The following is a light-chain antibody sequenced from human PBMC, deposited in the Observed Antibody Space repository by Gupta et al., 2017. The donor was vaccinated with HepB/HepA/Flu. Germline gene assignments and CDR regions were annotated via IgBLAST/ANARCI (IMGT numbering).Light chain of an antibody. J-gene: IGLJ2*01. V-gene: IGLV2-14*03. CDR3: SSFTYNTTLVV. CDR1: NSDFGDFNY. CDR2: EVN. Sequence: QSALTQPASVSGSPGQSITISCTGTNSDFGDFNYVSWYQQHPGKAPKLLISEVNNRPSGISNRFSGSKSGNTASLTISGLQTEDEADYYCSSFTYNTTLVVFGGGTKLTVL.